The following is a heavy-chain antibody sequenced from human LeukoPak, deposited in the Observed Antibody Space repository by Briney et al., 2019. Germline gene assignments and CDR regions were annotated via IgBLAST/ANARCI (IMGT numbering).Heavy chain of an antibody. V-gene: IGHV4-59*01. CDR3: ARGVEQLWFGYYYYYMDV. D-gene: IGHD5-18*01. J-gene: IGHJ6*03. CDR1: GGSISNKY. CDR2: IYYSGST. Sequence: NTSETLSLTCTVSGGSISNKYWSWIRQPPGKGPEWIGYIYYSGSTNYNPSLKSRVTISVDTSKNQFSLKLSSVTAAYAAVYYCARGVEQLWFGYYYYYMDVWGKGTTVTVSS.